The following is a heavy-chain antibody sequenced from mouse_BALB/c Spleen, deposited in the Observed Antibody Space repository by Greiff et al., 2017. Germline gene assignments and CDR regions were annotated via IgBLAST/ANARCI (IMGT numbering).Heavy chain of an antibody. CDR2: IWAGGST. D-gene: IGHD1-1*01. J-gene: IGHJ1*01. CDR1: GFSLTSYG. Sequence: LVAPSQSLSITCTVSGFSLTSYGVHWVRQPPGKGLEWLGVIWAGGSTNYNSALMSRLSISKDNSKSQVFLKMNSLQTDDTAMYYCARDDSTTVDSWYFDVWGAGTTVTVSS. V-gene: IGHV2-9*02. CDR3: ARDDSTTVDSWYFDV.